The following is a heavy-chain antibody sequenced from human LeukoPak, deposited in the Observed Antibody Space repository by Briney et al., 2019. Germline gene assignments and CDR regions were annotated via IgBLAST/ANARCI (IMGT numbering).Heavy chain of an antibody. D-gene: IGHD6-19*01. CDR3: AKDSSGWYAGGYFDY. Sequence: GGSLRLSCAASGFTFSSYAMHWVRQAPGKGLEWVAVISYDGSNKKYADSVKGRFTISRDNSKNTLYLQMNSLRAEDTAVYYCAKDSSGWYAGGYFDYWGQGTLVTVSS. J-gene: IGHJ4*02. V-gene: IGHV3-30*04. CDR1: GFTFSSYA. CDR2: ISYDGSNK.